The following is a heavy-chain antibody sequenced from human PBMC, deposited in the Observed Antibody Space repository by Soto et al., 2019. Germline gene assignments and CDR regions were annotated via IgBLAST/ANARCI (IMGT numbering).Heavy chain of an antibody. V-gene: IGHV4-34*01. D-gene: IGHD3-10*01. CDR2: INHSGST. J-gene: IGHJ4*02. CDR1: GGSFSGYY. Sequence: QVQLQQWGAGLLKPSETLSLTCAVYGGSFSGYYWSWIRQPPGKGLEWIGEINHSGSTNYNPSLKSRVTISVDTSKNQFALKLSSVTAADTAVYYCASRPGGSGSYQVDYWGQGTLVTVSS. CDR3: ASRPGGSGSYQVDY.